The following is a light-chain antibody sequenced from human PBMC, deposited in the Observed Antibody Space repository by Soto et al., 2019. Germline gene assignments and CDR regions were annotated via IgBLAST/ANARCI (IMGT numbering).Light chain of an antibody. J-gene: IGKJ2*01. Sequence: IVLMHSPGTLSLSPWERVTLSCRASQSVSSNYLAWYQQKPGQAPRLLIYDASSRATGIPDNFSGSGSGTDFSLTISRLKPEDFAVYYCQQYGSSPHTFGHGTKVDIK. CDR2: DAS. CDR3: QQYGSSPHT. V-gene: IGKV3-20*01. CDR1: QSVSSNY.